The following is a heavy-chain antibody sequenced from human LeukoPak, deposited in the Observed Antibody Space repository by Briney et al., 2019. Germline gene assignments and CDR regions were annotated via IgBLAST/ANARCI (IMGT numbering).Heavy chain of an antibody. CDR3: AREGGDYYYYYDMDV. Sequence: GGSLRLSCAASGFTVSSNYMSWVRQAPGKGLEWVSVIYSGGSTYYADSVKGRFTISRDNSKNTLYLQMNSLRAEDTAVYYCAREGGDYYYYYDMDVWGQGTTVTVSS. V-gene: IGHV3-53*01. D-gene: IGHD4-17*01. J-gene: IGHJ6*02. CDR1: GFTVSSNY. CDR2: IYSGGST.